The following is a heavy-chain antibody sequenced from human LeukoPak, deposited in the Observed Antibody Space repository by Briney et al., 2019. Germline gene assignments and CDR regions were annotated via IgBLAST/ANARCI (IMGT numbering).Heavy chain of an antibody. Sequence: GGSLRLSCATSGFTSSSYAMTWVRQAPGKGLVWVSRINSDGSSTSYADSVKGRFTISRDNAKNTLYLQMNSLRAEDTAVYYCARDPIYSSTQLPFDYWGQGTLVTVSS. J-gene: IGHJ4*02. CDR3: ARDPIYSSTQLPFDY. V-gene: IGHV3-74*01. CDR1: GFTSSSYA. D-gene: IGHD6-13*01. CDR2: INSDGSST.